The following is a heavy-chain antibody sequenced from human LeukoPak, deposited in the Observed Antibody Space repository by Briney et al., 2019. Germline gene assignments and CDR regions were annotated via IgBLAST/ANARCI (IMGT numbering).Heavy chain of an antibody. CDR2: ISGYNGKT. J-gene: IGHJ5*02. Sequence: ASVKDPCKASGYKFIDFRITWVRPDAGQGLEWMGWISGYNGKTNYAQKFQGRVTMTTDTSTGTVYLELRSLRSDDTAAYYCARWETGSWFDPWGQGTLVTISS. CDR3: ARWETGSWFDP. V-gene: IGHV1-18*01. CDR1: GYKFIDFR. D-gene: IGHD1-14*01.